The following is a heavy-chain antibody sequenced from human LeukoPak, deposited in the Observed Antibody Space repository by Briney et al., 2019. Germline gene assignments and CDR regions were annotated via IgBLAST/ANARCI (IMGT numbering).Heavy chain of an antibody. CDR1: GYSISSGYY. J-gene: IGHJ5*02. V-gene: IGHV4-38-2*02. CDR3: ARGITIFAFDP. D-gene: IGHD3-3*01. Sequence: PSETLSLTCTVSGYSISSGYYWGWIRQPPGKGLEWIGSIYHSGSTYYSPSLKSRVTISVDKSKNQFSLKLSSVTAADTAVYYCARGITIFAFDPWGQGTLVTVSS. CDR2: IYHSGST.